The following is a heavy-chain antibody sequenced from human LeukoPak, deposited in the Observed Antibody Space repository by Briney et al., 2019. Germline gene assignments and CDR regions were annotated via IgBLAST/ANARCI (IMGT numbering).Heavy chain of an antibody. Sequence: SETLSLTCTVSGGSISSYYWSWIRQPAGKRLEWIGRIYTSGSTNYNPSLKSRVTMSVDTSKNQFSLKLSSVTAADTAVYYCARDLHSSGWYYFDYWGQGTLVTVSS. D-gene: IGHD6-19*01. V-gene: IGHV4-4*07. CDR3: ARDLHSSGWYYFDY. CDR1: GGSISSYY. J-gene: IGHJ4*02. CDR2: IYTSGST.